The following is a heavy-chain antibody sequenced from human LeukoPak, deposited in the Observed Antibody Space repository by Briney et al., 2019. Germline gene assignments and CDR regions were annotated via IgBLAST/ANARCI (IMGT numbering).Heavy chain of an antibody. CDR3: ARGHTLLRYPRPLFGY. D-gene: IGHD3-9*01. J-gene: IGHJ4*02. CDR2: IRYDGTNK. CDR1: GFTFSSYG. V-gene: IGHV3-30*02. Sequence: GGSLRLSCAASGFTFSSYGMHWVRQAPGKGLEWVAFIRYDGTNKYYADSVKGRFTISRDNSKNTLYLQMNSLRAEDTAVYYCARGHTLLRYPRPLFGYWGQGTLVTVSS.